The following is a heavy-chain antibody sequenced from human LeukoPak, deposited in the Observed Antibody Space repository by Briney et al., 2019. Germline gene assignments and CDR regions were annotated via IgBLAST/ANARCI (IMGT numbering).Heavy chain of an antibody. Sequence: ASVKVSCKASGYTFTGCYMHWVRQAPGQGLEWMGWINPNSGGTNYAQKFQGRVTMTRDTSISTAYMELSRLRSDDTAVYYCARGPLRSVVAATGVDYWGQGTLVTVSS. J-gene: IGHJ4*02. CDR3: ARGPLRSVVAATGVDY. CDR2: INPNSGGT. V-gene: IGHV1-2*02. CDR1: GYTFTGCY. D-gene: IGHD2-15*01.